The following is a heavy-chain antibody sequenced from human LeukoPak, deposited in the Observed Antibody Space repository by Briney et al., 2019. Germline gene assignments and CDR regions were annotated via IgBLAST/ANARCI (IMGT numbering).Heavy chain of an antibody. CDR1: GGTFSSYA. V-gene: IGHV1-69*13. CDR3: ARGTNGVITDYYYYGMGV. D-gene: IGHD3-22*01. CDR2: IIPIFGTA. Sequence: ASVKVSCTASGGTFSSYAISWVRQAPGQGLEWMGGIIPIFGTANYAQKFQGRVTITADESTSTAYMELSSLRSEDTAVYYCARGTNGVITDYYYYGMGVWGQGTTVTVSS. J-gene: IGHJ6*02.